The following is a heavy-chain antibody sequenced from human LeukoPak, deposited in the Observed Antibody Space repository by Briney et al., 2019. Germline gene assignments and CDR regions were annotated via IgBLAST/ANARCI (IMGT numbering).Heavy chain of an antibody. Sequence: GSLRLSCAASGFIFSSYEMNWVRQAPGKGLEWIGSIYYSGSTYYNPSLKSRVTISVDTSKNQFSLKLSSVTAADTAVYYCARQGYYYDSSGYSRFDYWGQGTLVTVSS. V-gene: IGHV4-59*05. D-gene: IGHD3-22*01. J-gene: IGHJ4*02. CDR3: ARQGYYYDSSGYSRFDY. CDR1: GFIFSSYE. CDR2: IYYSGST.